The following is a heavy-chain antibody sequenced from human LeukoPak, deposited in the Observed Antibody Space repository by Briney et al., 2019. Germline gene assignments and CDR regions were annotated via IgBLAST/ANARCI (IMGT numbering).Heavy chain of an antibody. V-gene: IGHV4-39*07. Sequence: SETLSLTCTVSGGSISSYYWGWIRQPPGKGLEWIGSIYYSGSTYYNPSLKSRVTISVDTSKNQFSLKLSSVTAADTAVYYCARLGGGDCYTYDYWGQGTLVTVSS. CDR1: GGSISSYY. J-gene: IGHJ4*02. D-gene: IGHD2-21*02. CDR3: ARLGGGDCYTYDY. CDR2: IYYSGST.